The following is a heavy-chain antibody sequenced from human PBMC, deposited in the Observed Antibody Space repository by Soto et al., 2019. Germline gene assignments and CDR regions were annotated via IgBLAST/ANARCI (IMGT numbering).Heavy chain of an antibody. J-gene: IGHJ5*02. V-gene: IGHV4-31*03. CDR3: ARERDLDFWSGYYAVMGWFDP. CDR1: GGSISSGGYY. Sequence: SETLSLTCSVSGGSISSGGYYWSWIRQHPGKGLEWIGYIYYSGSTYYNPSLKSRVTISVDTSKNQFSLKLSSVTAADTAVYYCARERDLDFWSGYYAVMGWFDPWGQGTLVTVSS. CDR2: IYYSGST. D-gene: IGHD3-3*01.